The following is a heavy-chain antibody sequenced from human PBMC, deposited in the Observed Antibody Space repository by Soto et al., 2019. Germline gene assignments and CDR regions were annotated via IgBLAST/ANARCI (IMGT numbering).Heavy chain of an antibody. V-gene: IGHV3-48*02. CDR2: ISSSSSTI. CDR3: AREKGGYSGYVLVPGEY. J-gene: IGHJ4*02. CDR1: GFTFSSYS. Sequence: EVQLVESGGGLVQPGGSLRLSCAASGFTFSSYSMNWVRQAPGKGLEWVSYISSSSSTIYYADSVKGRFTISRDNAKNSLYLQMNSLRDEDTAVYYCAREKGGYSGYVLVPGEYWGQGTLVTVSS. D-gene: IGHD5-12*01.